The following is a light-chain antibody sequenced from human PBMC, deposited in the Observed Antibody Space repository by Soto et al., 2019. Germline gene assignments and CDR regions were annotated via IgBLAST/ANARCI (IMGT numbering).Light chain of an antibody. CDR2: GAT. J-gene: IGKJ1*01. CDR1: QRIYTN. Sequence: VIRQSPPTLYESKGERVTLSCGASQRIYTNLAWYQHTPGQAPRLLIHGATTRATGIPAGFSGSGSGTEFTLTISSLQSEDFAVYYCQQDNNWPRPVGQGSKV. V-gene: IGKV3-15*01. CDR3: QQDNNWPRP.